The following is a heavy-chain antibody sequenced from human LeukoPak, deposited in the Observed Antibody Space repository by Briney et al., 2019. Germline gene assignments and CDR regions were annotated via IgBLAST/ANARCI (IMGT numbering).Heavy chain of an antibody. V-gene: IGHV4-4*02. J-gene: IGHJ5*02. CDR3: ARAGPSLWFGEAPNWFDP. D-gene: IGHD3-10*01. Sequence: SETLSLTCAVSGGSISSSNWWSWVRQPPGKGLEWIGEIYHSGSTNYNPSLKSRVTISVDKSKNQFSLKLSSVTAADTAVYYCARAGPSLWFGEAPNWFDPWGQGTLVTVSS. CDR2: IYHSGST. CDR1: GGSISSSNW.